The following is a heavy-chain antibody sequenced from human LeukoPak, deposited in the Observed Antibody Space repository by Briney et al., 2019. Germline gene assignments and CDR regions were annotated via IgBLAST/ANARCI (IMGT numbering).Heavy chain of an antibody. CDR3: ARDDYDFWSGYPALDY. J-gene: IGHJ4*02. Sequence: GGSLRLSCAASGFTFSSYWMSWVRQAPGKGLEWVANIKQDGSEKYYVDSVKGRFTISRDNAKNSLYLQMNSLRAEDTAVYYCARDDYDFWSGYPALDYWGQGTLVTVSS. CDR1: GFTFSSYW. V-gene: IGHV3-7*01. D-gene: IGHD3-3*01. CDR2: IKQDGSEK.